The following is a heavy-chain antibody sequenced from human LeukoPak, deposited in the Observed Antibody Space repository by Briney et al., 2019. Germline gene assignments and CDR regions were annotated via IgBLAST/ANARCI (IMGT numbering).Heavy chain of an antibody. CDR3: ARVYPYYDFWSGYGYYMDV. CDR2: IYYSGST. Sequence: PSETLSLTCTVSGGSISSYYWSWIRQPPGKGLEWIGYIYYSGSTNYNPSLKSRVTISVDTSKNQSSLKLSSVTAADTAVYYCARVYPYYDFWSGYGYYMDVWGKGTTVTVSS. J-gene: IGHJ6*03. D-gene: IGHD3-3*01. CDR1: GGSISSYY. V-gene: IGHV4-59*01.